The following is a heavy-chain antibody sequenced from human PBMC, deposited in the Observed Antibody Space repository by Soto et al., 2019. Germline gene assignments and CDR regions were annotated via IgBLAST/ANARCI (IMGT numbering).Heavy chain of an antibody. Sequence: SATLSLTCTVSGGSISSYYCSWIRQPPGKGLEWIGYIYHTGSTNYNPSLKSRVTISLDTSKNQFSLKLSSVTAADTAVYYCARGPTPAFDIWGQGTLVTVSS. CDR2: IYHTGST. J-gene: IGHJ3*02. V-gene: IGHV4-59*01. CDR1: GGSISSYY. CDR3: ARGPTPAFDI.